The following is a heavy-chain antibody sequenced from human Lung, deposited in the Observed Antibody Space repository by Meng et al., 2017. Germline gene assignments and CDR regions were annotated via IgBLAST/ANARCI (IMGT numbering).Heavy chain of an antibody. V-gene: IGHV4-39*01. CDR2: IYYSGST. D-gene: IGHD3-3*01. Sequence: QLQLQESGPGLVKPSETLSLTCTVSGGSITSGSYYWGWIRQPPEKGLVWIGNIYYSGSTFYNPSLKSRVSMSVDTSKNQFSLRLNSVTAADTAVYYCARQGGRFSPNLWGQGTLVTVSS. J-gene: IGHJ4*02. CDR3: ARQGGRFSPNL. CDR1: GGSITSGSYY.